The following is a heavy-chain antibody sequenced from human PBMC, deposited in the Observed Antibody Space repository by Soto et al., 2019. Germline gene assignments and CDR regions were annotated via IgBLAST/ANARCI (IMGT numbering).Heavy chain of an antibody. V-gene: IGHV3-48*01. J-gene: IGHJ4*02. D-gene: IGHD3-22*01. CDR3: ARGYYDSSGYYWVFDY. Sequence: GGSLRLSCSASGFTFNSYVIHWVRQAPGKGLEYVSGIDSSSSTIYYADSVKGRFTISRDNAKNSLYLQMNSLRAEDTAVYYCARGYYDSSGYYWVFDYWGQGTLVTVSS. CDR2: IDSSSSTI. CDR1: GFTFNSYV.